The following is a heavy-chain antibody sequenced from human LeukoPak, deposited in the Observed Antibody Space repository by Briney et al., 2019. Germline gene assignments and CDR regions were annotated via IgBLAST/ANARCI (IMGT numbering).Heavy chain of an antibody. V-gene: IGHV1-2*02. CDR3: ARRVAVARRDAFDI. J-gene: IGHJ3*02. CDR2: INPNSGGS. D-gene: IGHD6-19*01. Sequence: EASVKVSCKASGYTFTVYYLHWVRQAPGQGLEWMGWINPNSGGSNYAQKPQGRVTMSTDTSTGTAYMELRSLRSDDTAVYYCARRVAVARRDAFDIWGQGTMVTVSS. CDR1: GYTFTVYY.